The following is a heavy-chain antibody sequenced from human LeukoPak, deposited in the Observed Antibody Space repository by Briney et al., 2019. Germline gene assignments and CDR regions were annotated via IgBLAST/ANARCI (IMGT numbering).Heavy chain of an antibody. CDR1: GFTVSSNY. V-gene: IGHV3-53*01. J-gene: IGHJ4*02. CDR2: IYSGGST. CDR3: AREKYYYDSSGCYYLYYFDY. Sequence: GGSLRLSCAASGFTVSSNYMSWVRQAPGKGLEWVSVIYSGGSTYYADSVKGRFTISRDNSKNTLYLQMNSLRAEDTAVYYCAREKYYYDSSGCYYLYYFDYWGQGTLVTVSS. D-gene: IGHD3-22*01.